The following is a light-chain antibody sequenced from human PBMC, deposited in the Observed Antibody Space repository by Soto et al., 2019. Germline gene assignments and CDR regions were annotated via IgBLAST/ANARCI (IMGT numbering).Light chain of an antibody. Sequence: EIVLTQSPGTLSLSPGERATLSCRASQSVSSNYLAWYQQKPGQAPRLLIYGASSRATDIPDRFSGSGSGTYFTLIISRLEPEDFAVYYCHQYGTSPPNTFGQGTKLEI. CDR1: QSVSSNY. J-gene: IGKJ2*01. CDR3: HQYGTSPPNT. V-gene: IGKV3-20*01. CDR2: GAS.